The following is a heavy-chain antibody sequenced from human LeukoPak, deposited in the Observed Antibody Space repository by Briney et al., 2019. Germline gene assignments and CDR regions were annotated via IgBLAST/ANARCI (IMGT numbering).Heavy chain of an antibody. V-gene: IGHV4-34*01. CDR1: GGSFSGYW. D-gene: IGHD2-2*01. Sequence: SETLSLTCSVYGGSFSGYWWTWIRQPPGKGLEWIGEIHHSGSTNYNPALRRRVTISMDTSKSQFSLNLTSVTAADAAMYFCARERPGLGMDVWGQGTTVTVSS. CDR3: ARERPGLGMDV. J-gene: IGHJ6*02. CDR2: IHHSGST.